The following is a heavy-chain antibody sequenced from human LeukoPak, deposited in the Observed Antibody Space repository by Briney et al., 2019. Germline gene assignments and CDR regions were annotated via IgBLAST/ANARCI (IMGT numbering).Heavy chain of an antibody. CDR2: INHSGST. Sequence: SETLSLTCPVYGGSFSGYYWSWIRQPPGKGLEWIGEINHSGSTNYNPSLKSRVTISVDTSKNQFSLKLSSVTAADTAVYYCARRSAAIVSGYKNWGQGTLVTVSS. V-gene: IGHV4-34*01. CDR1: GGSFSGYY. J-gene: IGHJ4*02. D-gene: IGHD3-22*01. CDR3: ARRSAAIVSGYKN.